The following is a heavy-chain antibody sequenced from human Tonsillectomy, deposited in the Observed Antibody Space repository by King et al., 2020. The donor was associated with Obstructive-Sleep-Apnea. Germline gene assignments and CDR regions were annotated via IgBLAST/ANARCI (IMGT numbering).Heavy chain of an antibody. D-gene: IGHD6-19*01. CDR2: ISWNSGTI. CDR3: AKDGDGLAVVNYNMDV. Sequence: VQLVESGGGLVQPGRSLRLSCAASGFTFGDYAMHWVRQAPGKGLEWVSGISWNSGTIGYADSVKGRFTISRDNAKNSLYLQMNSLRAEDTALYYCAKDGDGLAVVNYNMDVWGQGTTVTVSS. V-gene: IGHV3-9*01. CDR1: GFTFGDYA. J-gene: IGHJ6*02.